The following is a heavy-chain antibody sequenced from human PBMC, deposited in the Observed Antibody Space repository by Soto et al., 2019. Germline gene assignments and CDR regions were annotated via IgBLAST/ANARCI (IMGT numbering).Heavy chain of an antibody. V-gene: IGHV4-31*03. J-gene: IGHJ4*02. CDR3: ARGTGYYSPHFDY. CDR2: VYYSGST. D-gene: IGHD3-9*01. CDR1: GGSISSGGYY. Sequence: SETLSLTCTVSGGSISSGGYYWSWIRQHPGKGLEWIGYVYYSGSTYYNPSLKSRVTISVDTSKNQFSLKLSSVTAADTAVYYCARGTGYYSPHFDYWGQGTLVTVSS.